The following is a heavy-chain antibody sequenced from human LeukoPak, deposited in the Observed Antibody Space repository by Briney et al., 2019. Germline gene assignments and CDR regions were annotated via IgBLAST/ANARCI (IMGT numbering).Heavy chain of an antibody. CDR3: ARRIAVAGTLDY. V-gene: IGHV4-39*01. CDR1: GGSISSSSYY. Sequence: KPSETLSLTCTVSGGSISSSSYYWGWIRQPPGKGLEWIGSIYYSGSTYYNPSLQSRVTISVDTSKNQFSLKLSSVTAADTAVYYCARRIAVAGTLDYWGQGSLVTVSS. D-gene: IGHD6-19*01. CDR2: IYYSGST. J-gene: IGHJ4*02.